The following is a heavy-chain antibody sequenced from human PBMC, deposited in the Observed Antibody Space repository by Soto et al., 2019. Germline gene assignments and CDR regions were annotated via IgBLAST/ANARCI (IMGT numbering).Heavy chain of an antibody. V-gene: IGHV3-9*01. CDR2: ISWNSGSI. Sequence: EVQLVESGGGLVQPGRSLRLSCAASGFTFDDYAIHWVRQAPGKGLEWVSGISWNSGSIGYADSVKGRFTISRDNAKNSLYLQMNSLRAEDTALYYCAKAMVRGVTATFDYWGQGTLVTVSS. CDR3: AKAMVRGVTATFDY. J-gene: IGHJ4*02. CDR1: GFTFDDYA. D-gene: IGHD3-10*01.